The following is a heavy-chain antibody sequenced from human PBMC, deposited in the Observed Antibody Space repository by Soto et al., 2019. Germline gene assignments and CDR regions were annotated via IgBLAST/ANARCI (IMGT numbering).Heavy chain of an antibody. V-gene: IGHV3-15*07. CDR2: IKSKTDGGTT. J-gene: IGHJ6*02. Sequence: EVQLVESGGGLVKPGGSLRLSCAASGFTFSNAWMNWVRQAPGKGLEWVGRIKSKTDGGTTDYAAPVKGRFTISRDDSKNTMYLQMNSMKNEDTAVYYCNKLSITIFGVVLMDVWGQGTTVTVSS. CDR3: NKLSITIFGVVLMDV. CDR1: GFTFSNAW. D-gene: IGHD3-3*01.